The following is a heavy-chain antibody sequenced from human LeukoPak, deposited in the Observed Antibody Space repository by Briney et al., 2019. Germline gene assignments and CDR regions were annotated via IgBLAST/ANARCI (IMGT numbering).Heavy chain of an antibody. CDR1: GFTFSSYA. CDR3: AKKAAGTGGVWTYFDY. J-gene: IGHJ4*02. Sequence: PGGSLRLSCAASGFTFSSYATSWVRQAPGKGLEWVSAISGSGGSTYYADSVKGRFTISRDNSKNTLYLQMNSLRAEDTAVYYCAKKAAGTGGVWTYFDYWGQGTLVTVSS. CDR2: ISGSGGST. D-gene: IGHD6-13*01. V-gene: IGHV3-23*01.